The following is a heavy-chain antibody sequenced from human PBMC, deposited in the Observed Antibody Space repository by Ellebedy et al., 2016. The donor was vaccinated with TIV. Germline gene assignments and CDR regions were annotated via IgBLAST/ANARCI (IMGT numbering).Heavy chain of an antibody. CDR1: GFTFSSYA. J-gene: IGHJ3*02. D-gene: IGHD1-26*01. CDR3: ARDHRYGATTDGFDI. CDR2: ISSNGDTT. V-gene: IGHV3-64*04. Sequence: GESLKISCSASGFTFSSYAMHWVRQAPGKGLESVSGISSNGDTTYYGDSVKGRFTISRDNSKNMLYLEMNSLRAEDTAVYYCARDHRYGATTDGFDIWGQGTMVTVSS.